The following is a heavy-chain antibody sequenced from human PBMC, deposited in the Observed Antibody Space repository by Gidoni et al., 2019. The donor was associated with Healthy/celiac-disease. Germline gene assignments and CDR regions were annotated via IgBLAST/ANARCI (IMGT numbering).Heavy chain of an antibody. Sequence: QVQLQQWGAGLLKPSETLSLTCAVDGGYFSGYYWSWLRQPPGKGLEWIGEINHSGSTNYNPSLKSRVTISVDTSKNQFSLKLSSMTAADTAVYYCARERRGYYDSSGYSDYWGQGTLVTVSS. CDR3: ARERRGYYDSSGYSDY. J-gene: IGHJ4*02. V-gene: IGHV4-34*01. CDR2: INHSGST. CDR1: GGYFSGYY. D-gene: IGHD3-22*01.